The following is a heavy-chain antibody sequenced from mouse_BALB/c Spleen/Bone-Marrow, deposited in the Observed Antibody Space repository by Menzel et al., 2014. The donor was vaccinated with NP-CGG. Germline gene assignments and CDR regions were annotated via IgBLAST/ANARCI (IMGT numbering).Heavy chain of an antibody. V-gene: IGHV1-5*01. CDR1: GYTFTSYW. J-gene: IGHJ4*01. CDR2: IYPGNSDT. D-gene: IGHD2-14*01. CDR3: TGYVRRYYYAMDY. Sequence: EVQLQQSGTVLARPGASVKMSCKASGYTFTSYWMHWVKQRPGQGLEWIGAIYPGNSDTSYNQKFKGKAKLTAVTSTSTAYMKLSSLTNEDSAVYYCTGYVRRYYYAMDYWGQGTSVTVSS.